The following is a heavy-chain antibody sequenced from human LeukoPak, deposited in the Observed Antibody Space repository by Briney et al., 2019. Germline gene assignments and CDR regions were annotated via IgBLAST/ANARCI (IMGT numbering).Heavy chain of an antibody. CDR1: GFTFNNYG. CDR2: ISYDGRNK. CDR3: ARGPLRGTAAAIDY. D-gene: IGHD2-2*01. V-gene: IGHV3-30*03. J-gene: IGHJ4*02. Sequence: GGSLRLSCAASGFTFNNYGMHWVRQAPGKGLEWVAVISYDGRNKHYPDSVKGRFTISRDISTDTLWLQMDSLRTEDTAVYYCARGPLRGTAAAIDYWGQGTLVTVSS.